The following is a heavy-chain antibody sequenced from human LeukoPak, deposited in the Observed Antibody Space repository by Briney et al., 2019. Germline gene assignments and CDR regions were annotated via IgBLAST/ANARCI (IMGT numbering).Heavy chain of an antibody. CDR1: GDSIISSNCY. V-gene: IGHV4-39*01. J-gene: IGHJ4*02. D-gene: IGHD5-18*01. Sequence: PSETLSLTCTVSGDSIISSNCYWGWIRQPPGKGLEWIGSIYYGDYTYYDPSLKTRVTISVDTSKNQFSLKLSSVTAADTAVYYCAIQPQREYSYGFGDYWGQGTLVTVSS. CDR2: IYYGDYT. CDR3: AIQPQREYSYGFGDY.